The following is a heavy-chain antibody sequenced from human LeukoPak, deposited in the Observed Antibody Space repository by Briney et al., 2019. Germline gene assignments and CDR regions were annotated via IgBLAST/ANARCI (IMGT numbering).Heavy chain of an antibody. CDR1: GFAFSSYS. CDR3: ASGSYYVDY. Sequence: PGGSLRLSYAASGFAFSSYSMNWVRQAPGKGLEWVSSISSSSSYIYYADSVKGRFTISRDNTKNSLYLQMNSLRAEDTAVYYCASGSYYVDYWGQGTLVTVSS. J-gene: IGHJ4*02. D-gene: IGHD1-26*01. V-gene: IGHV3-21*01. CDR2: ISSSSSYI.